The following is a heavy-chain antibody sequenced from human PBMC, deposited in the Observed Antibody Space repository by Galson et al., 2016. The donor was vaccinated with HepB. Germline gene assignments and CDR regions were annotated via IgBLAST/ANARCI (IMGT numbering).Heavy chain of an antibody. D-gene: IGHD1-26*01. V-gene: IGHV3-30-3*02. CDR2: ITYDGSHK. Sequence: SLRLSCAASGFTFSPYCMNWVRQAPGKGLEWVSVITYDGSHKYYADSVKGRFTISRDISKNTLYLQMNSLRAEDTAVYYCAKNSLRVIVGAADYWGQGTLVTVSS. CDR3: AKNSLRVIVGAADY. CDR1: GFTFSPYC. J-gene: IGHJ4*02.